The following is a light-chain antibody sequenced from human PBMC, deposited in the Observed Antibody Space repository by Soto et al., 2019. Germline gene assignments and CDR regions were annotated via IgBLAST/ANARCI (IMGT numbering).Light chain of an antibody. CDR3: QQSYSTSFT. CDR2: AAY. CDR1: RNINTY. Sequence: DIQMAQSPSSLSASVGDTITITCRASRNINTYLNWYQQKPGKAPRLLIYAAYSLQSGVPSRFSGRASGTDFTLTISSLQPADFATYYCQQSYSTSFTFGPGTKVDVK. V-gene: IGKV1-39*01. J-gene: IGKJ3*01.